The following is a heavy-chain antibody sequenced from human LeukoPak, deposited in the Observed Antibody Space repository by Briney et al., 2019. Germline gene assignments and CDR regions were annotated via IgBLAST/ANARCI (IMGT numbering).Heavy chain of an antibody. J-gene: IGHJ4*02. CDR3: AKDTSIGKYCTNGVCSPFDY. D-gene: IGHD2-8*01. CDR2: ISDSGDYT. CDR1: GFTFSSYA. V-gene: IGHV3-23*01. Sequence: GGSLRLSCAGSGFTFSSYAMSWVRQAPGQGLEWVSVISDSGDYTSYADSVRGRFTISRDNSKNTLYLQMISLRPEDTAVYYCAKDTSIGKYCTNGVCSPFDYWGQGTLVTVSS.